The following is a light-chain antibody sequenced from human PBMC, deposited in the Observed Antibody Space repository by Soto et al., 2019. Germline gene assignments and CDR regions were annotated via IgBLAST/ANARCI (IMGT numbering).Light chain of an antibody. CDR2: GAF. Sequence: EIVLTQSPGTLSLSPGERATLSCRASQSVSSNLAWYQQKPGQAPRLLIYGAFNRVTGIPVRFSGSGSGTDFTLTISRLEPEDFAVYYCQQDGNSPSTFGQGTKVDIK. CDR3: QQDGNSPST. J-gene: IGKJ1*01. V-gene: IGKV3-20*01. CDR1: QSVSSN.